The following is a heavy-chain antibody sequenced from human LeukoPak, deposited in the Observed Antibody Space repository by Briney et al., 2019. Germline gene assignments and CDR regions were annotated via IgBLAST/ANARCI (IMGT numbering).Heavy chain of an antibody. CDR2: INLNSGGT. Sequence: ASVKVSCKASGYTFTDFYMHWVRQAPGQGLEWMGCINLNSGGTNYAQNFQGRVTMTRDTSISTAYMELNRLMSDDTAVYYCASPGGRQESDYYGMDVWGQGTTVTVSS. CDR1: GYTFTDFY. V-gene: IGHV1-2*02. D-gene: IGHD3-16*01. CDR3: ASPGGRQESDYYGMDV. J-gene: IGHJ6*02.